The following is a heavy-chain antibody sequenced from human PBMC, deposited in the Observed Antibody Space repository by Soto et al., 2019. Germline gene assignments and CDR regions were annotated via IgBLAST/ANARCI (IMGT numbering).Heavy chain of an antibody. CDR1: GGSFSGYY. J-gene: IGHJ6*03. D-gene: IGHD3-10*01. V-gene: IGHV4-34*01. CDR3: ARVRGSGRDHYYYYMDV. CDR2: INHSGST. Sequence: AETLSLSCAVYGGSFSGYYWSCIRQPPRKGLEWIGEINHSGSTNYNPSLKSRVTISVDTSKNQFSLKLSSVTAADTAVYYCARVRGSGRDHYYYYMDVWGKGTTVTVSS.